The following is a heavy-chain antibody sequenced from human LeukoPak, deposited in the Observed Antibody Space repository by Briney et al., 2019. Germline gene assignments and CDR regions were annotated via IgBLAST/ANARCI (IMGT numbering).Heavy chain of an antibody. CDR3: ARTRDSRGFDY. D-gene: IGHD6-13*01. J-gene: IGHJ4*02. CDR1: GYSFTSYW. Sequence: GESLKISCNGSGYSFTSYWIGWVRQMPGKGLEWMGIIYPGDSDTRYSPSFQGQVTISADKSISTAYLQWSSLKASDTAMYCCARTRDSRGFDYWGQGTLVTVSS. V-gene: IGHV5-51*01. CDR2: IYPGDSDT.